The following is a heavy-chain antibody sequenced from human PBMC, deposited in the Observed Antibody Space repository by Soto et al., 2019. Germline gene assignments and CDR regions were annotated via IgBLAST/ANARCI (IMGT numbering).Heavy chain of an antibody. Sequence: GASVQVSCQASGYTFTSYYMHLVRQAPRQGREGMGIINPSGGSTSYAQKFQGRVTMTRDTSTSTVYMELSSLRSEDTAVYYCARGLSIAAVGSENYYYYYGMDVWGQGTTVTVSS. D-gene: IGHD6-13*01. CDR2: INPSGGST. V-gene: IGHV1-46*01. CDR3: ARGLSIAAVGSENYYYYYGMDV. CDR1: GYTFTSYY. J-gene: IGHJ6*02.